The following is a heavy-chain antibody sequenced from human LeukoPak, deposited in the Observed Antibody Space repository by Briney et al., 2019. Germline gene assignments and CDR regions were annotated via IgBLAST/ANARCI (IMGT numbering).Heavy chain of an antibody. Sequence: GGSLILSCAASGFTVTSNYMSWVRQTPGQGRLEWVSVIDTDGRTFYTGSVTGRFNISRYNSKNTLYLQMNSLRAEDTAVYYCARGQIYGTGSYFFDHWGQGTLVTVSS. J-gene: IGHJ4*02. CDR2: IDTDGRT. CDR1: GFTVTSNY. D-gene: IGHD3-10*01. CDR3: ARGQIYGTGSYFFDH. V-gene: IGHV3-66*01.